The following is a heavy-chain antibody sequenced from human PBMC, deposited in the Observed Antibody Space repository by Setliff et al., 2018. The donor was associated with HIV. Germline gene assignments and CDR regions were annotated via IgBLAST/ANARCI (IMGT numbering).Heavy chain of an antibody. V-gene: IGHV1-18*03. J-gene: IGHJ3*02. CDR3: AGRGVFDAFDI. D-gene: IGHD6-13*01. CDR1: GYTFTGYA. Sequence: ASVKVSCKASGYTFTGYAIGWVRQAPGQGLEWLGWISAYNGDTNYAQKVQGRVSMTIDTSTSTAYMELRSLRSDDMAVYYCAGRGVFDAFDIWGQGTMVTVSS. CDR2: ISAYNGDT.